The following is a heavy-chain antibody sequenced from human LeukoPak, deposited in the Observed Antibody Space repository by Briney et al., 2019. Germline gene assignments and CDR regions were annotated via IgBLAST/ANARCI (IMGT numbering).Heavy chain of an antibody. CDR3: ARSEMATVLSQDY. V-gene: IGHV5-51*01. Sequence: GASLKISCKGSGSRFTTYWIGWVRQMPGKGLEWMGIIYPGDSDTRYSPSFQGQVTISADKSISTAYLQWSSLKASDTAMYYCARSEMATVLSQDYWGQGTLVTVSS. J-gene: IGHJ4*02. D-gene: IGHD5-24*01. CDR2: IYPGDSDT. CDR1: GSRFTTYW.